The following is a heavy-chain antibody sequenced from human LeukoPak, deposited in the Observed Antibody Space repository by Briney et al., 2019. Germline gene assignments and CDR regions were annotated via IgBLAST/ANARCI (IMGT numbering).Heavy chain of an antibody. J-gene: IGHJ4*02. CDR3: ARASSSGGSIQNFDY. Sequence: SETLSLTCTVSGGSISSGGYYWSWIRQHPGKGLEWIGYIYYSGSTYYNPSLKSRVTISVDTSKNQFSLKLSSVTAADTAVYYCARASSSGGSIQNFDYWGQGTLVTVSS. CDR1: GGSISSGGYY. D-gene: IGHD2-15*01. V-gene: IGHV4-31*03. CDR2: IYYSGST.